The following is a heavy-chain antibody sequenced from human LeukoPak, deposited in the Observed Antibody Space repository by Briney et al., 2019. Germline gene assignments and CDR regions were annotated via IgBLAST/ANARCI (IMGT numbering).Heavy chain of an antibody. CDR3: ARESYYDSSGYYGHGDY. CDR2: ISSSGSTI. J-gene: IGHJ4*02. D-gene: IGHD3-22*01. V-gene: IGHV3-11*01. CDR1: GFTFSDYY. Sequence: PGGSLRLSCAASGFTFSDYYMSWTRQAPGKGREWVSYISSSGSTIYYADSVKGRFTISRDNAKNSLYLQMNSLRAEDTAVYYCARESYYDSSGYYGHGDYWGQGTLVTVSS.